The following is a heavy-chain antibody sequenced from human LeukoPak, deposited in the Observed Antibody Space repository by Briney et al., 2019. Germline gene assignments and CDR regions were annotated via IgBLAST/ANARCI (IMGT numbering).Heavy chain of an antibody. Sequence: GASVKVSCKASGGTFSSYAISWVRQAPGQGLEWMGIINPSGGSTSYAQKFQGRVTMTRDTSTSTVYMELSSLRSEDTAVYYCARALDGYYGWFDPWGQGTLVTVSS. J-gene: IGHJ5*02. D-gene: IGHD3-22*01. CDR3: ARALDGYYGWFDP. V-gene: IGHV1-46*01. CDR1: GGTFSSYA. CDR2: INPSGGST.